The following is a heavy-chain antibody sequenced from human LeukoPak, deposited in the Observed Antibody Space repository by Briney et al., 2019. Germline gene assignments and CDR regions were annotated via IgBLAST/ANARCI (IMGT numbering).Heavy chain of an antibody. J-gene: IGHJ4*02. CDR2: ISGSGGST. CDR3: AKTTYYYDSSGYYFDY. D-gene: IGHD3-22*01. Sequence: GGSLRLSCAASGFTFSSYAMSWVRQAPGKGLEWVSAISGSGGSTYYADSVKGRFTISRDNSKNTLYLQMNSLRAEDTAVYYCAKTTYYYDSSGYYFDYWGQGTLVTVSS. CDR1: GFTFSSYA. V-gene: IGHV3-23*01.